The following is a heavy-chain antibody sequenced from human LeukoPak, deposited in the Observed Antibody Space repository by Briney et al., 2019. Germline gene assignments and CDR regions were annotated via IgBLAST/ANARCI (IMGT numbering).Heavy chain of an antibody. Sequence: KASETLSLTCTVSGGSISSGGYYWSWIRQHPGKGLEWIGYIYYSGSTYYNPSLKSRVTISVDTSKNQFSLKLSSVTAADTAVYYCARAGDLVGYGMDVWGQGTTVTVSS. CDR1: GGSISSGGYY. CDR3: ARAGDLVGYGMDV. D-gene: IGHD3-16*01. J-gene: IGHJ6*02. CDR2: IYYSGST. V-gene: IGHV4-31*03.